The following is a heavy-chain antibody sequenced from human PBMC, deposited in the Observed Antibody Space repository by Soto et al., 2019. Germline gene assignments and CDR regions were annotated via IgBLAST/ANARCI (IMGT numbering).Heavy chain of an antibody. J-gene: IGHJ6*03. CDR1: GYTFTSYD. D-gene: IGHD3-16*01. CDR3: ATGRGGGQLNTIDV. Sequence: QVQLVQSGAEVKKPGASVKVSCKASGYTFTSYDINWVRQATGQGLEWMGWMNPNSGNTGYAQKFQGRVTKTSNTSLRTAYKELRSLGAKDTAVYYGATGRGGGQLNTIDVWGKGTTVTVSS. CDR2: MNPNSGNT. V-gene: IGHV1-8*01.